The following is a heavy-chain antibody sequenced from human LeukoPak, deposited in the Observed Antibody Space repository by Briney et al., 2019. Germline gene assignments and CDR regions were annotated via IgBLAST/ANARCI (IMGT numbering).Heavy chain of an antibody. V-gene: IGHV4-59*08. CDR2: IYYSGST. Sequence: PSETLSLTCTVSGGSISSYYWSWIRQPPGKGLEWIGYIYYSGSTNYNPSLKSRVTISVDTSKNQFSLKLSSVTAADTAVCYCARREGMAGLFDYWGQGTLVTVSS. CDR1: GGSISSYY. D-gene: IGHD2-8*01. CDR3: ARREGMAGLFDY. J-gene: IGHJ4*02.